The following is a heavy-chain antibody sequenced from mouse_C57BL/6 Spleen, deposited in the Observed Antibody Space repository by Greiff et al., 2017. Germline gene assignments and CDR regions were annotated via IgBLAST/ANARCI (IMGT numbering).Heavy chain of an antibody. CDR1: GYTFTSYW. V-gene: IGHV1-74*01. Sequence: QVQLQQSGAELVKPGTSVKVSCKASGYTFTSYWMHWVKQRPGQGLEWIGRINPSDSDTNYNQKFKGKATLTVDKASSTANMQLSSLTSEDSAVYYCAIRGLDYFDYWGQGTTLTVSS. CDR3: AIRGLDYFDY. CDR2: INPSDSDT. D-gene: IGHD6-2*01. J-gene: IGHJ2*01.